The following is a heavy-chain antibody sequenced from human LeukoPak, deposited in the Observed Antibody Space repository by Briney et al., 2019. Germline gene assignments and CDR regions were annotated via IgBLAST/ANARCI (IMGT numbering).Heavy chain of an antibody. D-gene: IGHD6-13*01. CDR1: GGSISSYY. CDR2: IYCSGST. Sequence: PSETLSLTCTVSGGSISSYYWSWIRQPPGKGLEWIGYIYCSGSTNYNPSLESRVTISVDTSKDQFSLKLSFVTAADTAVYYCARVYSSSWYPYYYYGMDVWGQGTTVTVSS. V-gene: IGHV4-59*01. J-gene: IGHJ6*02. CDR3: ARVYSSSWYPYYYYGMDV.